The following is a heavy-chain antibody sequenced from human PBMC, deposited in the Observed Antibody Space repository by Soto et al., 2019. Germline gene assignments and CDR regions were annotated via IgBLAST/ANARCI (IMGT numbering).Heavy chain of an antibody. J-gene: IGHJ4*02. CDR3: ARDLPPVDY. CDR2: ISAYNGNT. CDR1: GYTFSSYH. Sequence: QIQLVQSGAEVKKPGASVKVSCKASGYTFSSYHITWVRQAPGQGLEWMGWISAYNGNTNYAQNLQGRVTMTTDPSTSTASMELRTLRSADTAVYYCARDLPPVDYWGQGTLVTVSS. V-gene: IGHV1-18*01.